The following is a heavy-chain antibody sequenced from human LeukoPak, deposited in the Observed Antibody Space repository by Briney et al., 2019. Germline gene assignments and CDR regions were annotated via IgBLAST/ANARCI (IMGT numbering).Heavy chain of an antibody. J-gene: IGHJ4*02. Sequence: PSQTLSLTCTVSGGSISSGSYYWSWIRQPAGKGLEWIGRIYTSGSTNYNPSLKSRVTISVDTSKNQFSLKLSSVTAADTAVYYCARPRSFSPFFDYWGQGTLVTVSS. D-gene: IGHD1-26*01. CDR1: GGSISSGSYY. CDR2: IYTSGST. CDR3: ARPRSFSPFFDY. V-gene: IGHV4-61*02.